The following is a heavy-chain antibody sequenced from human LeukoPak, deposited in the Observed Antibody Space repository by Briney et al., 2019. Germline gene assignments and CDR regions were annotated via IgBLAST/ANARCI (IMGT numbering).Heavy chain of an antibody. CDR1: GYTFTSYG. D-gene: IGHD5-18*01. CDR2: ISAYNGNT. V-gene: IGHV1-18*01. Sequence: GASVKVSCKASGYTFTSYGISWVRQAPGQGLEWMGWISAYNGNTNYAQKLQGRVTMTTDTSTSTAYMELRSLRANDTAAYYCARVKYNYGPIYYWGPGTLGTGSS. J-gene: IGHJ4*02. CDR3: ARVKYNYGPIYY.